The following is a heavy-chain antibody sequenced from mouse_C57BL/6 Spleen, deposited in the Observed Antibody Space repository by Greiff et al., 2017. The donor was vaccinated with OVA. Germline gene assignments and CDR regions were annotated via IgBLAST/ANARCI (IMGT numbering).Heavy chain of an antibody. CDR2: IWRGGST. Sequence: QVQLQQSGPGLVQPSQSLSITCTVSGFSLTSYGVHRVRQSPGKGLEWLGVIWRGGSTDYNAAFMSRLSITKDNSKSQVFFKMNSLQADDTAIYDCATYGSSPYWYFDVWGTGTTVTVSS. J-gene: IGHJ1*03. V-gene: IGHV2-5*01. CDR3: ATYGSSPYWYFDV. D-gene: IGHD1-1*01. CDR1: GFSLTSYG.